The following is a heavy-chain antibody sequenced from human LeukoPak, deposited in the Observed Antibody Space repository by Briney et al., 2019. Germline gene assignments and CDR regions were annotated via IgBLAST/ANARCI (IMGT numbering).Heavy chain of an antibody. CDR1: GFTFSSYG. J-gene: IGHJ4*02. CDR2: ISYDGSNK. D-gene: IGHD3-10*01. Sequence: PGRSLRLSCAASGFTFSSYGMHWVRQAPGKGLEWVAVISYDGSNKYYADSVKGRFTIPRDNSKNTLYLQMNSLRAEDTAVYYCAKDYYGSGSLFDYWGQGTLVTVSS. CDR3: AKDYYGSGSLFDY. V-gene: IGHV3-30*18.